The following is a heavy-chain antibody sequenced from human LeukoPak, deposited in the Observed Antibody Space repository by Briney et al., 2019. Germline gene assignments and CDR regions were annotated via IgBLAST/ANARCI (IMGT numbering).Heavy chain of an antibody. CDR2: IYYSGST. D-gene: IGHD4-17*01. CDR3: ARDHDYGDYSYGMDV. CDR1: GGSISSGGYY. J-gene: IGHJ6*02. Sequence: PSQTLSLTCTVSGGSISSGGYYWSWIRQHPGKGLEWIGYIYYSGSTYYNSSLKSRVTISVDTSKNQFSLNLSSVTAADTAVYYCARDHDYGDYSYGMDVWGQGTTVTVSS. V-gene: IGHV4-31*03.